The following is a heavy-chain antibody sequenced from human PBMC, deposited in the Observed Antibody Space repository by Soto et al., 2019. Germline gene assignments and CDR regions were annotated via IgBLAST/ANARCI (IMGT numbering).Heavy chain of an antibody. D-gene: IGHD6-19*01. CDR3: ARDHPVAGLDY. Sequence: PSETLSLTCTVSGGSISSYYWSWIRQPPGKGLEWIGYIYYSGSTNYNPSLKSRVTISVDTSKNQFSLKLSSVTAADTAVYYCARDHPVAGLDYWGQGTLVTVSS. V-gene: IGHV4-59*01. J-gene: IGHJ4*02. CDR2: IYYSGST. CDR1: GGSISSYY.